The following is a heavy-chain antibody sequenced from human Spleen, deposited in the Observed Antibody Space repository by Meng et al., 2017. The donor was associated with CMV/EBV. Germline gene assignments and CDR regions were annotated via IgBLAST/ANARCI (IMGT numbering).Heavy chain of an antibody. Sequence: GKVSCKEAGYTYTSYEMHGGRQATGQGLEWMGIIKPGSGRRAYARKLQNRVAMTADTSTNTVYMDLSSLRSEDTAMYYCARDDGGGFWGQGSLVTVSS. CDR1: GYTYTSYE. J-gene: IGHJ4*02. D-gene: IGHD4-23*01. CDR2: IKPGSGRR. V-gene: IGHV1-46*01. CDR3: ARDDGGGF.